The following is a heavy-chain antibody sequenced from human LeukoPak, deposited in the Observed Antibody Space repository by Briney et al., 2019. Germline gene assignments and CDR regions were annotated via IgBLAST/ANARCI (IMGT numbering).Heavy chain of an antibody. Sequence: GASVKVSCKASGYTFTVYYMHWVRQAPGQGLEWMGWINPNSGGTNYAQKFQGRVTMTRDTSISTAYMELSRLRSDDTAVYYCARDIEGVEDSSAPTHYWGQGTLVTVSS. CDR2: INPNSGGT. CDR1: GYTFTVYY. V-gene: IGHV1-2*02. D-gene: IGHD3-22*01. J-gene: IGHJ4*02. CDR3: ARDIEGVEDSSAPTHY.